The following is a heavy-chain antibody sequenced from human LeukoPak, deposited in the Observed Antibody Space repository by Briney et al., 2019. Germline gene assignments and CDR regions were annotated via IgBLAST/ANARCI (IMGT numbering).Heavy chain of an antibody. CDR3: ASILYG. CDR1: GFTVSSNY. J-gene: IGHJ4*02. V-gene: IGHV3-53*01. D-gene: IGHD2/OR15-2a*01. Sequence: GGSLRLSCAASGFTVSSNYMSWVCQAPGKGLEWVSVIYSRGNIYYADSVKGRFTISRDTSQNTVYLQMNSLRDEDTALYYCASILYGWGQGTLVTVSS. CDR2: IYSRGNI.